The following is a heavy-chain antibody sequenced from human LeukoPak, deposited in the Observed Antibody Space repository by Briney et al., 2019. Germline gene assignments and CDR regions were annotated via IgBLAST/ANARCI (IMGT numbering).Heavy chain of an antibody. CDR1: GGSISSYY. Sequence: SETLSLTCTVSGGSISSYYWSWIRQPPGKRLEWIGHIYYSGSTNYNPSLKSRVTISVDTSKNQFSLKLSSVTAADTAVYYCASRSSIWSGYQDTLFYFDSWGQGTLVTVSS. D-gene: IGHD3-3*01. V-gene: IGHV4-59*01. CDR2: IYYSGST. CDR3: ASRSSIWSGYQDTLFYFDS. J-gene: IGHJ4*02.